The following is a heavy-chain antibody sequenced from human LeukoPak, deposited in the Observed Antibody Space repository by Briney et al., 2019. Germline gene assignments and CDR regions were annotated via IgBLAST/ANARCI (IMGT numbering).Heavy chain of an antibody. CDR2: ISGGGGTT. V-gene: IGHV3-23*01. CDR3: AKAGFVTMIVVVPVAA. CDR1: GFTFSTYA. J-gene: IGHJ4*02. D-gene: IGHD3-22*01. Sequence: GGSLRLSCAASGFTFSTYALTWARQAPGKGLEWVSGISGGGGTTYYADSVQGRFTISRDNSKNTLYLQMNSLRAEDTAVYYCAKAGFVTMIVVVPVAAWGQGTLVTVSS.